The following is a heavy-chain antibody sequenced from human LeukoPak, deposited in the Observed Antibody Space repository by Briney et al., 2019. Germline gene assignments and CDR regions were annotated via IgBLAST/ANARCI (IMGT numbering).Heavy chain of an antibody. V-gene: IGHV1-46*01. CDR1: GYTFTSYY. D-gene: IGHD6-13*01. Sequence: VSVKVSCKASGYTFTSYYMHWVRQAPGQGLEWMGIINPSGGSTSYAQKFQGRVSMTRDTSTSTVHMELSSLRSEDTAVYYCARGAPPGTSYYYYGMDVWGQGTTVTVSS. J-gene: IGHJ6*02. CDR3: ARGAPPGTSYYYYGMDV. CDR2: INPSGGST.